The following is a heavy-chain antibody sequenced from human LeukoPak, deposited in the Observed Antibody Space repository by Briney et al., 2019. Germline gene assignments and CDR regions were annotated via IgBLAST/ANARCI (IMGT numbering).Heavy chain of an antibody. CDR2: TYYRSKWYN. CDR1: GDCVSSNSAA. CDR3: ARTEHSGSYYADWFDP. D-gene: IGHD1-26*01. V-gene: IGHV6-1*01. Sequence: SQTLSLTCAISGDCVSSNSAAWNWIRQSPSRGLEWLGRTYYRSKWYNDYAVSVKSRITINPDTSKNQFSLQLNSVTPEDTAVYYCARTEHSGSYYADWFDPWGQGTLVTVSS. J-gene: IGHJ5*02.